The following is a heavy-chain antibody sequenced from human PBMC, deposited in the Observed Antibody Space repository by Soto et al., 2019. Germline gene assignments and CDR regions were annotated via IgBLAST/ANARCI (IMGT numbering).Heavy chain of an antibody. CDR2: ISYDGSNK. V-gene: IGHV3-30*18. Sequence: GGSLRLSCAASGFTFSSYGMHWVRQAPGKGLEWVAVISYDGSNKYYADSVKGRFTISRDNSKNTLYLQINSLRAEDTAVYYCAKVQGLGSGWYGEFDYWGQGTLVTVSS. J-gene: IGHJ4*02. CDR3: AKVQGLGSGWYGEFDY. D-gene: IGHD6-19*01. CDR1: GFTFSSYG.